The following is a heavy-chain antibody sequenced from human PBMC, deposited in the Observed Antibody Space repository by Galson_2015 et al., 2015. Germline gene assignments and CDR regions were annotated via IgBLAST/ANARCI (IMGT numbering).Heavy chain of an antibody. V-gene: IGHV3-48*03. Sequence: SLRLSCAASGFTFSSYAMSWVRQAPGKGLEWVSYISTTGHDIYYADSVKGRFTISRDNAKNSLYRQMNSLRAEDTAVYYCARVFDYWGRGNLVPVSS. J-gene: IGHJ4*02. CDR2: ISTTGHDI. CDR3: ARVFDY. CDR1: GFTFSSYA.